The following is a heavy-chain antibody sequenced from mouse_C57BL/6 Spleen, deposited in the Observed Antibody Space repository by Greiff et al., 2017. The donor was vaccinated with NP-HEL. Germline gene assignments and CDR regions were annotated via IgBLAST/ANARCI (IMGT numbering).Heavy chain of an antibody. CDR2: INPSTGGT. CDR1: GYSFTGYY. J-gene: IGHJ3*01. Sequence: EVQLQQSGPELVKPGASVKISCKASGYSFTGYYMNWVKQSPEQSLEWIGEINPSTGGTTYNQKFKAKATLTVDKSSSTAYMQLKSLTSEDSAVYYCAREGLTGTFAYWGQGTLVTVSA. V-gene: IGHV1-42*01. CDR3: AREGLTGTFAY. D-gene: IGHD4-1*01.